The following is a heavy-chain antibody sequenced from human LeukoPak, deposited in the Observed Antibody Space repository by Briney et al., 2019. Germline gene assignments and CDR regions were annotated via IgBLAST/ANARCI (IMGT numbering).Heavy chain of an antibody. J-gene: IGHJ3*02. CDR1: GGSISSGGYS. V-gene: IGHV4-31*03. Sequence: SQTLSLTCTVSGGSISSGGYSWSWIRQHPGKGLEWIGYIYYSGSTYYNPSLKSRVAISVDTSINQFSLHLSSVPAAVSALYYCARTYGSGNDAFDIWGQGTMVTVSS. CDR3: ARTYGSGNDAFDI. D-gene: IGHD3-10*01. CDR2: IYYSGST.